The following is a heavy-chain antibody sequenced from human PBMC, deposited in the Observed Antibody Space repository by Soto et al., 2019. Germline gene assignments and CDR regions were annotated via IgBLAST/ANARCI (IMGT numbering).Heavy chain of an antibody. Sequence: PGGSLRLSCAASGFVFSNYAMFWFRQAPWRGLEWVSTIYAAGVGKYYAGSVKGRFTVSRDNSRDTLFLQMDSLRVEDTAIYFCAKDLIRGDGYEDPDDLSQASMVTVSS. D-gene: IGHD5-12*01. J-gene: IGHJ4*02. CDR1: GFVFSNYA. CDR3: AKDLIRGDGYEDPDD. V-gene: IGHV3-23*01. CDR2: IYAAGVGK.